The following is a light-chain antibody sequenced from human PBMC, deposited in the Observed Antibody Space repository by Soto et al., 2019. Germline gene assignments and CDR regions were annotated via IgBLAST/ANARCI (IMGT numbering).Light chain of an antibody. J-gene: IGLJ1*01. CDR1: SSDVGGYNY. V-gene: IGLV2-14*01. CDR3: SSYTSSSTTYV. Sequence: HSVLGQPASVSGSPVQSITISFTGTSSDVGGYNYVSWYQQHPGKAPKLMIYEVSNRPSGVSNRFSGSKSGNTASLTISGLQAEDEADYYCSSYTSSSTTYVFGTGTKVTVL. CDR2: EVS.